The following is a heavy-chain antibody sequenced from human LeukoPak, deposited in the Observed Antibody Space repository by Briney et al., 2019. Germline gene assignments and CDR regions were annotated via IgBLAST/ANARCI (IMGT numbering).Heavy chain of an antibody. J-gene: IGHJ5*02. V-gene: IGHV3-23*02. CDR3: AKGDSGYYCDSRGYLNWFDP. CDR1: GFTFSSYA. CDR2: ISGRGGST. D-gene: IGHD3-22*01. Sequence: GGSLRLSCAASGFTFSSYAMSWVRQAPGKGLEGVAVISGRGGSTYYVPSLKGRFTISRDNSKNQLSLQMNSLRAEDTAVYYCAKGDSGYYCDSRGYLNWFDPWGQGTLVTVSS.